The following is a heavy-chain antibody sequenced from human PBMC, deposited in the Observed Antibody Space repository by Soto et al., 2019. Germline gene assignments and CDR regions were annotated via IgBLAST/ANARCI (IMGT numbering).Heavy chain of an antibody. J-gene: IGHJ6*02. CDR1: GFTFSSYW. Sequence: GGSLRLSCAASGFTFSSYWMSWVRQAPGKGLEWVANIKQEGSEKYYVDSVKGRFTISRDNAKNSLYLQMNSLRAEDTAVYYCARALRKYWLLSYYYYGMDVWGQGTTVTVSS. D-gene: IGHD3-9*01. CDR3: ARALRKYWLLSYYYYGMDV. V-gene: IGHV3-7*01. CDR2: IKQEGSEK.